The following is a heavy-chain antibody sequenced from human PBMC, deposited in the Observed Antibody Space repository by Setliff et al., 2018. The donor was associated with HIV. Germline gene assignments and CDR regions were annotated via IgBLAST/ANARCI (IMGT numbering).Heavy chain of an antibody. CDR1: GYTLTTYA. CDR2: INTETGKP. Sequence: GASVKVSCKASGYTLTTYAISWVRQAPGQGLEWMGWINTETGKPMYAQGFTGRFVFSLDTSASTAYLQINGLKAEDTAMYYCARVGSSWSTFDYWGQGALVTVSS. V-gene: IGHV7-4-1*02. J-gene: IGHJ4*02. D-gene: IGHD6-13*01. CDR3: ARVGSSWSTFDY.